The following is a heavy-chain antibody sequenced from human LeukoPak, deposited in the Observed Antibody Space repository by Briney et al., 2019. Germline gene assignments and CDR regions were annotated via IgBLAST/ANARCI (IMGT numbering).Heavy chain of an antibody. CDR1: GFTLSSYS. D-gene: IGHD6-19*01. V-gene: IGHV3-23*01. J-gene: IGHJ4*02. CDR3: AKDPGAIAVADPYFDY. CDR2: ISGSGGST. Sequence: GGSLRLSCAASGFTLSSYSMNWVRQAPGKGLEWVSAISGSGGSTYYADSVKGRFTISRDNSKNTLYLQMNSLRAEDTAVYYCAKDPGAIAVADPYFDYWGQGTLVTVSS.